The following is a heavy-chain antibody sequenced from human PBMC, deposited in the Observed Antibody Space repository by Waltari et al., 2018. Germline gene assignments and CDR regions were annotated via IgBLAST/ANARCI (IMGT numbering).Heavy chain of an antibody. CDR1: GYTFSTYE. CDR3: ARGGSGWYNDALDI. Sequence: QVQLVQSGAEVKKPGASVRVSCKASGYTFSTYEINWVRQATGQGLEWMGWVNPSNGDTDYAQKFQGRVTFTRNTSINTAYMDLTSLRSDDTAVYYCARGGSGWYNDALDIWGQGTLVTLSS. D-gene: IGHD6-19*01. J-gene: IGHJ3*02. CDR2: VNPSNGDT. V-gene: IGHV1-8*03.